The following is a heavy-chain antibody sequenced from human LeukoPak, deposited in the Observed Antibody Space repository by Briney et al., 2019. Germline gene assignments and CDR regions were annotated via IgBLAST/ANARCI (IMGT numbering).Heavy chain of an antibody. V-gene: IGHV3-23*01. CDR1: GFTFSSYA. CDR3: AKGSWAYCSGGSCYLDY. J-gene: IGHJ4*02. D-gene: IGHD2-15*01. CDR2: ISGSGGST. Sequence: GGSLRLSCAASGFTFSSYAMSWVRQAPGKGLEWVSAISGSGGSTYYADSVKGRFTISRDNSKNTLYLQMNRLRAEDTAVYYCAKGSWAYCSGGSCYLDYWGQGTLVTVSS.